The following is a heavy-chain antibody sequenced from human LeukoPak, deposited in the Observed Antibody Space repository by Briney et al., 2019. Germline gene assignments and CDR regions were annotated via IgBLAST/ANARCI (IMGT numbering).Heavy chain of an antibody. J-gene: IGHJ5*02. D-gene: IGHD5-12*01. CDR3: AKGKVATVYNWFDP. Sequence: ASVKVSCKASGYTFTGYYMHWVRQAPGQGLEWMGWINPNSGGTNYAQKFQGRVTMTRNTSISTAYMELSSLRSEDTAVYYCAKGKVATVYNWFDPWGQGTLVTVSS. CDR2: INPNSGGT. CDR1: GYTFTGYY. V-gene: IGHV1-2*02.